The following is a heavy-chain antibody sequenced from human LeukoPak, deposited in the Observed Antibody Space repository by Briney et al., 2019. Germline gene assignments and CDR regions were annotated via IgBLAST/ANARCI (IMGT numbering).Heavy chain of an antibody. D-gene: IGHD3/OR15-3a*01. CDR1: GYTLSDYY. Sequence: ASVKFSCKASGYTLSDYYMHWVRQAPGPGLEWMGWVHPRTGGPKSAKKFQARVTMTLDTSIPTAYMELRSLTADDTAVYYCARDISRMAGLYYFDAWGQGTLVPVSS. V-gene: IGHV1-2*02. J-gene: IGHJ4*02. CDR3: ARDISRMAGLYYFDA. CDR2: VHPRTGGP.